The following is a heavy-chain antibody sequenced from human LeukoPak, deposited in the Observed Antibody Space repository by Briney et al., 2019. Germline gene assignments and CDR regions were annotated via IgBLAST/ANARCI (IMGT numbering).Heavy chain of an antibody. J-gene: IGHJ5*02. D-gene: IGHD1-26*01. Sequence: LPGGSLRLSCAASGFTFRSHWMHWVRQAPGKGLVWVSRINGDGSITTYADSVKGRFTISRDNAKNTLYPQMNSLRAEDTAVYYCAREDSGSIGWFDPWGQGTLVTVSS. CDR3: AREDSGSIGWFDP. V-gene: IGHV3-74*01. CDR2: INGDGSIT. CDR1: GFTFRSHW.